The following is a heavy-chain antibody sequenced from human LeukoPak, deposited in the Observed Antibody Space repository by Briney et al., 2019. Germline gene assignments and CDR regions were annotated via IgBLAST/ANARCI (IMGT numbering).Heavy chain of an antibody. CDR1: GFTFSSYE. D-gene: IGHD1-1*01. J-gene: IGHJ3*02. CDR3: AGTVRAFDI. Sequence: GGSLRLSCAASGFTFSSYEMNWVRQAPGKGLEWVSYIRSSGTISYADSVKGRFTISRDNAKNSLYLQMNSLRIEDTAIYYCAGTVRAFDIWGQGTMVTVSS. CDR2: IRSSGTI. V-gene: IGHV3-48*03.